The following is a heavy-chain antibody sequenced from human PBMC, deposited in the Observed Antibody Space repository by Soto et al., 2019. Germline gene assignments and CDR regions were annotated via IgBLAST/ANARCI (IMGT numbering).Heavy chain of an antibody. CDR3: ARSTPGNPFDI. D-gene: IGHD3-10*01. J-gene: IGHJ3*02. CDR1: GFSFTSYT. CDR2: ISAGGRSI. V-gene: IGHV3-21*01. Sequence: GGSLRLSCAASGFSFTSYTMNWVRQAPGKGLEWVASISAGGRSIYYADSLKGRSTVSRDNAESSLYLQMNSLRAEDTAVYYCARSTPGNPFDIWGQGTMVTVSS.